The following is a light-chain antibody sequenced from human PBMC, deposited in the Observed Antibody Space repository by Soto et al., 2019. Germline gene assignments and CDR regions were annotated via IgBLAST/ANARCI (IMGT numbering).Light chain of an antibody. CDR2: DAS. Sequence: EIVLTQSTGTLSLSPGERATLSCRASQSVSSSYLAWYQQKPGQAPRLLIYDASSRATGIPDRFSGSGSGTDYTLSISGLEPDDFAGYYCQQYDSAPLPVGGGTEVEIK. CDR3: QQYDSAPLP. V-gene: IGKV3-20*01. J-gene: IGKJ4*01. CDR1: QSVSSSY.